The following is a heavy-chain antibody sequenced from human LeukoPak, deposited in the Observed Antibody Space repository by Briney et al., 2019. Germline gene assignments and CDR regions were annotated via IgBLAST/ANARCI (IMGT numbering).Heavy chain of an antibody. CDR3: ARPRGAAAGTFGFDP. CDR1: GFTFTSYV. CDR2: ISYDGSNK. D-gene: IGHD6-13*01. J-gene: IGHJ5*02. Sequence: GGSLRLSCAASGFTFTSYVMHWVRQAPGKGLQWVALISYDGSNKYYADSVKGRFTISRDNSKNTLYLQMNSLRAEDMAVYYCARPRGAAAGTFGFDPWGQGTLVTVSS. V-gene: IGHV3-30*03.